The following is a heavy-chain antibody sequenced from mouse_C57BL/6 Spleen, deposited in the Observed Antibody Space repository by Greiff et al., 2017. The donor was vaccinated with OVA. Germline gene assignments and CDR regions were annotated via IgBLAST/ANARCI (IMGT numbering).Heavy chain of an antibody. CDR2: INPNNGGT. J-gene: IGHJ2*01. CDR1: GYTFTDYY. D-gene: IGHD1-1*01. V-gene: IGHV1-26*01. Sequence: EVQLQQSGPELVKPGASVKISCKASGYTFTDYYMNWVKQSHGKSLEWIGDINPNNGGTSYNQKFKGKATLTVDKSSSTAYMELRSLTSEYSAVYYCAPYYYGSPYFDYWGQGTTLTVSS. CDR3: APYYYGSPYFDY.